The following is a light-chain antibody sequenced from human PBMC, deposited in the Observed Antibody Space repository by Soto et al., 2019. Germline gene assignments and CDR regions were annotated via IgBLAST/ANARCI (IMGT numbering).Light chain of an antibody. Sequence: EIVLTQSPGTLSLSPGERATLSCRASQSVNNNYLAWYQQIPGQAPRLLIYRASSRATGIPDRFSGRGSGTDFTLTISSLEPEDVAVYYCQHDVDTPLTFGGGTKVEIK. J-gene: IGKJ4*01. CDR2: RAS. CDR3: QHDVDTPLT. CDR1: QSVNNNY. V-gene: IGKV3-20*01.